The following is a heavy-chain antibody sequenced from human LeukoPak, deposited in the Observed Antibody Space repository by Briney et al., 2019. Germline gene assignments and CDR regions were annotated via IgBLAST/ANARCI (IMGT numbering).Heavy chain of an antibody. D-gene: IGHD3-10*01. CDR2: ISYDGGNQ. Sequence: GRSLRLSCAASGFTFSSYGMHWVRQAPGKGLEWVAVISYDGGNQYYADSVKGRFTISRDNSKNTLYLQMNNLRAEDTAVYYCAKWRFGELRRYFDYWGQGTLVTVSS. CDR3: AKWRFGELRRYFDY. CDR1: GFTFSSYG. V-gene: IGHV3-30*18. J-gene: IGHJ4*02.